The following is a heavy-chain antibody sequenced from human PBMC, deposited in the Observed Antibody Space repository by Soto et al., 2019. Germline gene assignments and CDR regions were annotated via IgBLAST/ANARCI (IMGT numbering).Heavy chain of an antibody. Sequence: PGGSLRLSCAASGFTFSSYSMNWVRQAPGKGLEWVSSISSSSSYIYYADSVKGRFTISRDNAKNSLYLQMNSLRAEDTAVYYCARDPGYSSGWYHFKIDYWGQGTLVTVSS. CDR1: GFTFSSYS. CDR2: ISSSSSYI. V-gene: IGHV3-21*01. CDR3: ARDPGYSSGWYHFKIDY. J-gene: IGHJ4*02. D-gene: IGHD6-19*01.